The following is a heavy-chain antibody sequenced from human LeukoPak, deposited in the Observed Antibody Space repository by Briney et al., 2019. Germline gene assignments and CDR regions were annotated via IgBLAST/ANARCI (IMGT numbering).Heavy chain of an antibody. CDR2: IIPIFGTA. CDR3: ARVRYYDSSGYSFDY. V-gene: IGHV1-69*13. CDR1: GGTFSSYA. Sequence: GASVEVSCKASGGTFSSYAISWVRQAPGQGLEWMGGIIPIFGTANYAQKFQGRVTITADESTSTAYMELSSLRSEDTAVYYCARVRYYDSSGYSFDYWGQGTLVTVSS. J-gene: IGHJ4*02. D-gene: IGHD3-22*01.